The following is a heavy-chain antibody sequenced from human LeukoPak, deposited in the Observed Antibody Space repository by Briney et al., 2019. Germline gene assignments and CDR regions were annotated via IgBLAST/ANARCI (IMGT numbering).Heavy chain of an antibody. CDR1: GSTFDDYA. D-gene: IGHD1-26*01. Sequence: PGGSLRLSCAASGSTFDDYAMHWVRQAPGKGLEWVSGISWNSGSIGYADSVKGRFTISRDNSKNTLYLQMNSLRAEDTAVYYCAKDRWELLRTFDDYWGQGTLVTVSS. V-gene: IGHV3-9*01. CDR2: ISWNSGSI. J-gene: IGHJ4*02. CDR3: AKDRWELLRTFDDY.